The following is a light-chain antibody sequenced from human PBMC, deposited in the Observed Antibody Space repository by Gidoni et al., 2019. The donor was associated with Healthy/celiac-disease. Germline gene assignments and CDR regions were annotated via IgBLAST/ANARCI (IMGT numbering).Light chain of an antibody. CDR3: QQSYSTPRT. CDR1: QSISSY. Sequence: DIQMTQSPSSLSAAVGDRVTLTCRASQSISSYLNWYQQKPGKAPTLLIYAASRLQSGVPSRFCGSGSVTDFTLTIRSLQPEDFATYYFQQSYSTPRTFGQXTKVEIQ. CDR2: AAS. V-gene: IGKV1-39*01. J-gene: IGKJ1*01.